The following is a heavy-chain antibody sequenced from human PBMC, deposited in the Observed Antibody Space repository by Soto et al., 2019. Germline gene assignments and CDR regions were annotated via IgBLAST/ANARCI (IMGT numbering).Heavy chain of an antibody. V-gene: IGHV3-23*01. CDR1: GFSVSSYG. J-gene: IGHJ4*02. CDR3: VKDCFGILRLTTPDY. Sequence: EVQLLESGGGLVQPGGSLRLSCAASGFSVSSYGMNWVRQAPGKGLECVSGISNSGTTTYYADSVKGRFTISRDNSKNTLHLQMNSLRAEDTAVYYCVKDCFGILRLTTPDYSGQGTLVTVSS. D-gene: IGHD1-1*01. CDR2: ISNSGTTT.